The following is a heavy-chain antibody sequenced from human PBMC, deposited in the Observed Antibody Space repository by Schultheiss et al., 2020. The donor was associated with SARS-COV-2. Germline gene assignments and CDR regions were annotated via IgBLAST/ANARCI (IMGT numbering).Heavy chain of an antibody. CDR2: IYSGGST. V-gene: IGHV3-66*01. Sequence: GGSLRLSCAASGFTFSSYAMHWVRQAPGKGLEWVSVIYSGGSTYYVDSVKGRFTISRDNSKNTLYLQINSLRVEDTAVYYCTTALTAAGPTFDYWGQGTLVTVSS. CDR3: TTALTAAGPTFDY. J-gene: IGHJ4*02. CDR1: GFTFSSYA. D-gene: IGHD6-13*01.